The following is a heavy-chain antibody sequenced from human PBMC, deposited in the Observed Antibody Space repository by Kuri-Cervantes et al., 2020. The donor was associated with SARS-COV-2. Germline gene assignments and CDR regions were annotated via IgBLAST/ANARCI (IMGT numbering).Heavy chain of an antibody. CDR1: GFSLNTRGMS. D-gene: IGHD1-26*01. J-gene: IGHJ4*02. Sequence: SGPTLVKPTQTLTLTCSISGFSLNTRGMSVSWFRRPPGEALEWLARIEWNDDKYYSTSLKTKLSVSKDTSENQVALTLTNMDPLDSATYYCARMPGLAGSYSYDYWGQGTLVTVSS. V-gene: IGHV2-70*12. CDR2: IEWNDDK. CDR3: ARMPGLAGSYSYDY.